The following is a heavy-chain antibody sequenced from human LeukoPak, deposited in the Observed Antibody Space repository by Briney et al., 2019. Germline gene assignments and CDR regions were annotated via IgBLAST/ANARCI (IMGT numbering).Heavy chain of an antibody. CDR2: IRSKAYGGTT. CDR3: TRATGEPYCSGGSCYSGGGLFDY. V-gene: IGHV3-49*04. J-gene: IGHJ4*02. D-gene: IGHD2-15*01. CDR1: GFTFGDYA. Sequence: QTGGSLRLSCTASGFTFGDYAMSWVRQAPGKGLEWVGFIRSKAYGGTTEYAASVKGGFTISRDDSKSIAYLQMNSLKTEDTAVYYCTRATGEPYCSGGSCYSGGGLFDYWGQGTLVTVSS.